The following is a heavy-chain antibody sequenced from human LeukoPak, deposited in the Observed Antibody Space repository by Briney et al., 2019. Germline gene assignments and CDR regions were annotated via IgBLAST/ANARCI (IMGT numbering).Heavy chain of an antibody. CDR2: IKKDGSEK. CDR3: ARHRSGGSQDDAFDI. D-gene: IGHD2-15*01. J-gene: IGHJ3*02. Sequence: PGGSLRLSCAASGFTFSGYAMHWVRQAPGKGLEWVADIKKDGSEKYYVDSVKGRFTISRQNAKNSLFLQMNSLRAEDTAVYYCARHRSGGSQDDAFDIWGQGTMVTVSS. CDR1: GFTFSGYA. V-gene: IGHV3-7*01.